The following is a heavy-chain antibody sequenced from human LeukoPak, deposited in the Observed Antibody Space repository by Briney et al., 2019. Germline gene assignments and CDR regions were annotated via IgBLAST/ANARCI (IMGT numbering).Heavy chain of an antibody. V-gene: IGHV3-20*04. CDR3: ARGGGKYYFDSSGYFRAIDY. J-gene: IGHJ4*02. CDR2: INWNGGST. D-gene: IGHD3-22*01. CDR1: GFTFDDYA. Sequence: GGSLRLSCAASGFTFDDYAMSWVCQAPGKGLEWVSVINWNGGSTAYADSVKGRFTISRDNAKNSLYLEMNNLRAEDTALYYCARGGGKYYFDSSGYFRAIDYWGQGILVTVSS.